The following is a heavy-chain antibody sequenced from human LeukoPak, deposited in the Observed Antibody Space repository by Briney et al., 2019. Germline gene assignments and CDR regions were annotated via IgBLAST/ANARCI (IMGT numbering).Heavy chain of an antibody. CDR2: INHSGCT. J-gene: IGHJ4*02. CDR1: GYSFSSGYY. V-gene: IGHV4-38-2*01. CDR3: ARALGYCSSTSCYTPIDY. D-gene: IGHD2-2*02. Sequence: SESLSLTCAASGYSFSSGYYWGCIQQPPGRGLEASASINHSGCTYYNASLKSRVTISVDNAKNQFSLKLSSVTAADTAVYYCARALGYCSSTSCYTPIDYWGQGTLVTVSS.